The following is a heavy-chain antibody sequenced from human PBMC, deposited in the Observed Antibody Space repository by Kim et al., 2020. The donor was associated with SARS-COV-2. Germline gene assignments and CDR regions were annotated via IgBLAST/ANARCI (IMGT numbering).Heavy chain of an antibody. CDR3: ARSHCSSTTCLNLDYYCGMDV. D-gene: IGHD2-2*01. Sequence: ASVKVSCKASGYSFTSYAISWVRQAPGQGLEWMGWISAYNGNTNYAQKVQGRVTMTTDTSTSTAYMELRSLRSDDTAVYFCARSHCSSTTCLNLDYYCGMDVWGQGTTVTVSS. V-gene: IGHV1-18*01. CDR1: GYSFTSYA. J-gene: IGHJ6*02. CDR2: ISAYNGNT.